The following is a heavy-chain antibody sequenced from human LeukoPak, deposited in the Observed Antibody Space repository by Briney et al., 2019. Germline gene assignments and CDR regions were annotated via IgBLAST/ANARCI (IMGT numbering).Heavy chain of an antibody. D-gene: IGHD6-13*01. V-gene: IGHV3-33*01. CDR3: GLLAAAGTPFVY. Sequence: GGSLRPSCAASGFTFSSYGMHWVRQAPGKGLEWVAVIWYDGSNKYYADYVKGRFTISRDNSKNTLYLQMNSLRAEDTAVYYCGLLAAAGTPFVYWGQGTLVTVSS. CDR2: IWYDGSNK. CDR1: GFTFSSYG. J-gene: IGHJ4*02.